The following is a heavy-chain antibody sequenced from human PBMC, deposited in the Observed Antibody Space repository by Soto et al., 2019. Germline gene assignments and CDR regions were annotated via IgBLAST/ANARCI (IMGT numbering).Heavy chain of an antibody. J-gene: IGHJ4*02. CDR3: AASDSSSWQHDY. CDR2: IIPIFETA. Sequence: QVQLVQSGAEVKKPGSSVRVSCKISGDSFSSYAISCVRQAPGEGLEWVGCIIPIFETAYYAQKFQGRVTITAVESTTTAYMEVTRLRPEDTAIFYCAASDSSSWQHDYWGQGTLITVSS. D-gene: IGHD6-13*01. V-gene: IGHV1-69*01. CDR1: GDSFSSYA.